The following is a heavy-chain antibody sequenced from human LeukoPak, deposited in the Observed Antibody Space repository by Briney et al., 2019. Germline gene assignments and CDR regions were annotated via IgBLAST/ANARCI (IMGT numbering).Heavy chain of an antibody. J-gene: IGHJ4*02. V-gene: IGHV4-38-2*01. CDR3: ASVVGATSPFDY. Sequence: SETLSLTCAVSGYSISSGYYWGWIRQPPGKGLEWIGSIYHSGSTYYNPSLKSRVTISVDTSKNQFSLELSSVTAADTAVYYCASVVGATSPFDYWGQGTLVTVSS. CDR1: GYSISSGYY. D-gene: IGHD1-26*01. CDR2: IYHSGST.